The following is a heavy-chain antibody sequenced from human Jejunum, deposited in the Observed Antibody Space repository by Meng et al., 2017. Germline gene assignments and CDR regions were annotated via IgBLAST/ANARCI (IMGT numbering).Heavy chain of an antibody. V-gene: IGHV7-4-1*02. D-gene: IGHD6-19*01. J-gene: IGHJ4*02. CDR2: INTDTGIT. CDR3: VSGKYSSDWYYGH. CDR1: GYTFTKYA. Sequence: QVQLVQSGSELKKPGASMKVSCKASGYTFTKYAIHWVRQAPGQGCEWLGWINTDTGITTYAHGFTGRFVFSLDTSVSTAYLQISSLKSEDTGVYYCVSGKYSSDWYYGHWGQGTLVTVSS.